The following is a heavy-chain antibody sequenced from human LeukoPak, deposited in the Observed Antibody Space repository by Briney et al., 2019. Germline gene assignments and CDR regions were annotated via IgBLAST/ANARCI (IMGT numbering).Heavy chain of an antibody. D-gene: IGHD5-24*01. J-gene: IGHJ4*02. V-gene: IGHV1-18*04. CDR3: ARVGRDGYNSIDY. CDR2: ISAYNGNT. CDR1: GYTFTSYY. Sequence: ASVKVSCKASGYTFTSYYMHRVRQAPGQGLEWMGWISAYNGNTNYAQKLQGRVTMTTDTSTSTAYMELRSLRSDDTAVYYCARVGRDGYNSIDYWGQGTLVTVSS.